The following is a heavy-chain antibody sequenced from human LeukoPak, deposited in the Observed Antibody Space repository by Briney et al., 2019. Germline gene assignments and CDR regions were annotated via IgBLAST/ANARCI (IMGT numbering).Heavy chain of an antibody. D-gene: IGHD3-22*01. CDR3: ARESYYYDSSGYYSLDY. Sequence: GGSLRLSCAASGFTFSSYSMNWVRQAPGKGLEWVSSISSSSSYIYYADSVKGRFTISRDNAKYSLYLQMNSLRAEDTAVYYCARESYYYDSSGYYSLDYWGQGALVTVSS. V-gene: IGHV3-21*01. CDR1: GFTFSSYS. J-gene: IGHJ4*02. CDR2: ISSSSSYI.